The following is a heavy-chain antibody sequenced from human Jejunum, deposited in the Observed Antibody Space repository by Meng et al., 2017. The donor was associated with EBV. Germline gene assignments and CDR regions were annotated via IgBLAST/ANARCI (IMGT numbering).Heavy chain of an antibody. Sequence: VLWVPSLSGLTPPGPSVKVSCKASGYSFTRRAMHWVRQAPGQGLEWMGWINTDTRNPTYAQGLTGRFVFSLDTSVSTAYLQISSLKAEDTAVYYCARGEGGYCSSSSCYLGTWGQGTLVTVSS. D-gene: IGHD2-2*01. V-gene: IGHV7-4-1*02. CDR3: ARGEGGYCSSSSCYLGT. CDR1: GYSFTRRA. CDR2: INTDTRNP. J-gene: IGHJ4*02.